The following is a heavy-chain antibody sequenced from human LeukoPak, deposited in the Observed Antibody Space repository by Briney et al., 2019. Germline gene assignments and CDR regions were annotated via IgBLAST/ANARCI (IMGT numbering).Heavy chain of an antibody. Sequence: ASAKVSCKAAGYTFTSYGISWVRQAPGQGLEWMGWINPNSGGTNYAQKFQGRVTMTRDTSISTAYMELSRLRSDDTAVYYCASASGMGATPYWGQGTLVTVSS. CDR1: GYTFTSYG. D-gene: IGHD1-26*01. J-gene: IGHJ4*02. V-gene: IGHV1-2*02. CDR2: INPNSGGT. CDR3: ASASGMGATPY.